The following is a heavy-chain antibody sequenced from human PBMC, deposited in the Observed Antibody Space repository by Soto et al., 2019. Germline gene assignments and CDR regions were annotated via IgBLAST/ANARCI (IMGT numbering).Heavy chain of an antibody. J-gene: IGHJ6*02. D-gene: IGHD6-6*01. Sequence: GGSLRLSCAASGFTFSSYAMHWVRQAPGKGLEWVAVISYDGNNKYYADSVKGRCTVSRDNSKKTMYVQVNSLRAEDTAVYYCARERIPALTYNYYYGLDVWGQGTTVTVSS. V-gene: IGHV3-30-3*01. CDR3: ARERIPALTYNYYYGLDV. CDR1: GFTFSSYA. CDR2: ISYDGNNK.